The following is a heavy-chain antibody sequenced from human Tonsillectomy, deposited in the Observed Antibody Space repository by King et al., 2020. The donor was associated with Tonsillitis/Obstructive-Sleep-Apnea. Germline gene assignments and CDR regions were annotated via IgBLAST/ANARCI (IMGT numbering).Heavy chain of an antibody. CDR1: GFIFSSYA. CDR2: ISYEGSYK. J-gene: IGHJ5*02. Sequence: VQLVESGGGVVQPGRSLRLSCTASGFIFSSYAINWVRQVPGKGLEWVANISYEGSYKYYGDSVKGRFTISRDNSKNTLYLQMNSLRAEDTAFYFCATGRTPCDILAGPASWGQGTLVTVSS. V-gene: IGHV3-30*14. D-gene: IGHD3-9*01. CDR3: ATGRTPCDILAGPAS.